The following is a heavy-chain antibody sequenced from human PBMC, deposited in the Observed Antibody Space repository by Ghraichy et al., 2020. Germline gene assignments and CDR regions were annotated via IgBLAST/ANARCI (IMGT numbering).Heavy chain of an antibody. CDR2: IKQDGSEK. CDR3: ARDDCSSTSCYYYYGMDV. D-gene: IGHD2-2*01. V-gene: IGHV3-7*01. CDR1: GFTFSSYW. Sequence: GGSLRLSCAASGFTFSSYWMSWVRQAPGKRLAWVANIKQDGSEKYYEDSVKGRFTISRDNAKNSLYLQMNSLRAEDTAVYYCARDDCSSTSCYYYYGMDVWGQGTTVTVSS. J-gene: IGHJ6*01.